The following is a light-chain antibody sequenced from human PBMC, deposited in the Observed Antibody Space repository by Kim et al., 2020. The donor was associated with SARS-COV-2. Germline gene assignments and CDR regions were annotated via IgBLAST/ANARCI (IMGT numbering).Light chain of an antibody. CDR3: QQYDNYPHT. J-gene: IGKJ1*01. V-gene: IGKV1-6*01. CDR2: DAS. CDR1: RGIENY. Sequence: ASVGDRVTITCRASRGIENYLSWYQQKAGKAPKLLIYDASSLEIGVPSRFSGSGSGTDFTLTISSLQPEDFATYNCQQYDNYPHTFGQGTKVDIK.